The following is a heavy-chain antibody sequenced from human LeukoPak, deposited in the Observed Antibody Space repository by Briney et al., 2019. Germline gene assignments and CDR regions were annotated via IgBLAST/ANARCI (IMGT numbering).Heavy chain of an antibody. D-gene: IGHD1-26*01. J-gene: IGHJ6*03. Sequence: SETLSLTCAVYGGSFSGYYWSWIRQPPGKGLEWIGEINHSGSTNYNPSLKSRVTISVDTSKNQFSLKLSSVTAADTAVYYCARDRGSPPRYYYYYMDVWGKGTTVTVSS. CDR3: ARDRGSPPRYYYYYMDV. V-gene: IGHV4-34*01. CDR1: GGSFSGYY. CDR2: INHSGST.